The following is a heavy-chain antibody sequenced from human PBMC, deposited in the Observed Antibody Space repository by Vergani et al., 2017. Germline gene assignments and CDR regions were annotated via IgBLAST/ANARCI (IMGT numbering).Heavy chain of an antibody. D-gene: IGHD3-10*01. CDR1: GFTFGYYA. J-gene: IGHJ3*02. Sequence: EVQLVESGGDLVQPGRSLRLSCTASGFTFGYYAMDWFRQATGQGREWVGGIRSKAYGQATIYAASVKGRLTIARDDSKSIAYLQMNNLQTEDTAMYYCVRDQVTMLRGSDALDIWGQGTMVTVSS. V-gene: IGHV3-49*03. CDR3: VRDQVTMLRGSDALDI. CDR2: IRSKAYGQAT.